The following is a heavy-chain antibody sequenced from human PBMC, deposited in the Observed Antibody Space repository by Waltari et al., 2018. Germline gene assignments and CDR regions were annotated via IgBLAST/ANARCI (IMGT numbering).Heavy chain of an antibody. CDR2: IYTSGST. J-gene: IGHJ5*02. Sequence: QVELQESGPGLVKPSETLSLTCTVSGGSISSYYWSWIRQPAGKGLEWIGRIYTSGSTNYTPSLKGRVTMSVDTSKNQFSLKLSSVTAADTAVYYWARDRGYDFWSGYYTGPAPGWFDPWGQGTLVTVSS. CDR3: ARDRGYDFWSGYYTGPAPGWFDP. CDR1: GGSISSYY. V-gene: IGHV4-4*07. D-gene: IGHD3-3*01.